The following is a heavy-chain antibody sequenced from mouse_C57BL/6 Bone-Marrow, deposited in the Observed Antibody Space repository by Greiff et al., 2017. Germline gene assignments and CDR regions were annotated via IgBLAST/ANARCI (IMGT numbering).Heavy chain of an antibody. CDR2: IDPSDSYT. J-gene: IGHJ1*03. D-gene: IGHD5-1*01. CDR3: AREDYLRIHWYFDV. CDR1: GYTFTSYW. Sequence: QVQLQQPGAELVKPGASVKLSCKASGYTFTSYWMQWVKQRPGQGLEWIGEIDPSDSYTNYNQKFKGKATLTVDTSSSTAYMQLSSLTSEDSAVYYCAREDYLRIHWYFDVWGTGTTVTVSS. V-gene: IGHV1-50*01.